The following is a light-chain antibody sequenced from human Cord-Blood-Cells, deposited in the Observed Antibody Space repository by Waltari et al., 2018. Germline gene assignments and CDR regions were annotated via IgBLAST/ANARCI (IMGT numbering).Light chain of an antibody. CDR3: QQFNSYPLT. CDR1: QGISSA. V-gene: IGKV1-13*02. Sequence: LQITQAPSSVSASVGDRLTITCRASQGISSALAWYQQKPWKAPKLLIYDASSLESGVPSRFSGSGSGTDFTLTISSLQPEDFATYYCQQFNSYPLTFGGGTKVEIK. J-gene: IGKJ4*01. CDR2: DAS.